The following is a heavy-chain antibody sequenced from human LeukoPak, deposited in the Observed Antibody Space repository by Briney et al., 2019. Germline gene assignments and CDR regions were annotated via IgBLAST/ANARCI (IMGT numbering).Heavy chain of an antibody. CDR1: GYTLTELS. J-gene: IGHJ4*02. V-gene: IGHV1-24*01. D-gene: IGHD6-13*01. Sequence: ASVKVSCKVSGYTLTELSMHWVRQAPGRGLEWMGGFDPGDGETIYAQKFQGRVTMTEDTSTDTAYMELSSLRSEDTAVYYCATGPYSSSYDLDYWGQGTLVTVSS. CDR3: ATGPYSSSYDLDY. CDR2: FDPGDGET.